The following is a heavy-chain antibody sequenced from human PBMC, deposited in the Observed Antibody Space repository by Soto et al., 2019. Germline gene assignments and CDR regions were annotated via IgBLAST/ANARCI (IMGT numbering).Heavy chain of an antibody. Sequence: XSVKVSCKASVYTFTPYYMHWVRQAPGQGLEWMGWINPNSGGTNYAQKFQGWVTMTRDTSISTAYMELSSLRSDDTAVYYCTRGTDLRFCTGYSCSGMDVWGQGTTVTVSS. CDR1: VYTFTPYY. CDR3: TRGTDLRFCTGYSCSGMDV. D-gene: IGHD2-15*01. CDR2: INPNSGGT. V-gene: IGHV1-2*04. J-gene: IGHJ6*02.